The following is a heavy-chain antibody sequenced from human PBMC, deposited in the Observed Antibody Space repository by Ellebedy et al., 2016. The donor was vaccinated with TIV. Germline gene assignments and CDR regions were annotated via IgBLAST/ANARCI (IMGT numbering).Heavy chain of an antibody. D-gene: IGHD3-3*01. CDR2: IYHSGST. CDR1: GGSISSYY. V-gene: IGHV4-59*12. Sequence: SETLSLTCTVSGGSISSYYWSWIRQPPGKGLEWIGEIYHSGSTNYNPSLKSRVTISVDKSKNQFSLKLSSVTAADTAVYYCARDLGVVIMDYWGQGTLVTVSS. J-gene: IGHJ4*02. CDR3: ARDLGVVIMDY.